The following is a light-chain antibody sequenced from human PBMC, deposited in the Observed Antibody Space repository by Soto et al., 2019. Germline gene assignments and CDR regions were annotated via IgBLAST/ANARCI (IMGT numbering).Light chain of an antibody. V-gene: IGLV2-8*01. Sequence: QSALTQPPSASGSPGQSVTISCSGTGSDIGGSNYVSWYQHHPGKVPKLILYEVDKWPSGIHRRFSGSKSGNTASLTISGLQAEDEAFYYCATYAGRTNYVMFGGGTKLTVL. CDR3: ATYAGRTNYVM. CDR2: EVD. CDR1: GSDIGGSNY. J-gene: IGLJ3*02.